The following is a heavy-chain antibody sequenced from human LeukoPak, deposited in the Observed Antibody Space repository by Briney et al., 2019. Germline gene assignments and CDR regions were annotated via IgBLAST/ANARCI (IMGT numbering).Heavy chain of an antibody. D-gene: IGHD2-2*01. Sequence: ASVKVSCKASGYTFTGYYMHWVRQAPGQGLECMGWINPNSGGTNYAQKFQGRVTMTRDTSISTAYMELSRLRSDDTAVYYCARVRVVVVPAAIRGGRFDPWGQGTLVTVSS. CDR3: ARVRVVVVPAAIRGGRFDP. CDR2: INPNSGGT. V-gene: IGHV1-2*02. CDR1: GYTFTGYY. J-gene: IGHJ5*02.